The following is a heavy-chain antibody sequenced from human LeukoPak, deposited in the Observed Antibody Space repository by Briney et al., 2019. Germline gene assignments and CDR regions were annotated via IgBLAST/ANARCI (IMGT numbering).Heavy chain of an antibody. Sequence: PGGSLRLSCAASGFTFNAYSMNWVRQAPGKGLEWISHINSGTNDIYYADSVKGRFTISRGSAKNSLFLQMNSLRADDTAVYYCARDQNGAGFDSWGQGTLVTVSS. CDR3: ARDQNGAGFDS. CDR1: GFTFNAYS. CDR2: INSGTNDI. V-gene: IGHV3-21*05. D-gene: IGHD4-17*01. J-gene: IGHJ4*02.